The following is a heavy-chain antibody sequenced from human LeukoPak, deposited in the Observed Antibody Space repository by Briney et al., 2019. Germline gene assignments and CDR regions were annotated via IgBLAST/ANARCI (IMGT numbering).Heavy chain of an antibody. CDR1: GFTFSSYE. J-gene: IGHJ6*02. CDR3: ARELQGYCSSTSCYETYYYYYGMDV. D-gene: IGHD2-2*01. Sequence: PGGSLRLSCAASGFTFSSYEMNWVRQAPEKGLEWVSYISSSGSTIYYADSVKGRFTISRDNAKNSLYLQMNSLRAEDTAVYYCARELQGYCSSTSCYETYYYYYGMDVWGQGTTVTVSS. V-gene: IGHV3-48*03. CDR2: ISSSGSTI.